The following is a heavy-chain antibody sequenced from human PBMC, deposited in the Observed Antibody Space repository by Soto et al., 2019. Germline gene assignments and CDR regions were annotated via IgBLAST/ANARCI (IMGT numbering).Heavy chain of an antibody. D-gene: IGHD2-15*01. V-gene: IGHV3-30*18. Sequence: QVQLVESGGGVVQPGGSLRLSCAASGFTLGAYVMHWVRQAAGKGLEWVAAISADARDLFYAASVEGRFTISRDNSKNTLFLQMNSLRSEDTSVYSCAKSVPDPACRGGGCHRTFDYWGQGTLVTVSS. CDR1: GFTLGAYV. J-gene: IGHJ4*02. CDR2: ISADARDL. CDR3: AKSVPDPACRGGGCHRTFDY.